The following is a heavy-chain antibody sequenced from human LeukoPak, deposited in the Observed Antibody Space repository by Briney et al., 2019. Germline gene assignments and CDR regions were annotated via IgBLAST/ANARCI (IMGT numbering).Heavy chain of an antibody. Sequence: GSLRLSCAASGFTFSSYAMSWVRQAPGKGLEWVSAISGSGGSTYYADSVKGRFTISRDNSKNTLYLQMNSLRAEDTAVYYCAKLFIAWDIVVVPAAEPVFDYWGQGTLVTVSS. CDR3: AKLFIAWDIVVVPAAEPVFDY. J-gene: IGHJ4*02. D-gene: IGHD2-2*01. CDR2: ISGSGGST. V-gene: IGHV3-23*01. CDR1: GFTFSSYA.